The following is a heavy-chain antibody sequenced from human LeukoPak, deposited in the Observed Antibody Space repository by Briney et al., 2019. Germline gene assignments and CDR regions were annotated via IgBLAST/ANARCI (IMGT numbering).Heavy chain of an antibody. D-gene: IGHD2-2*01. CDR3: TRAPHPRCSSSGCYLDY. J-gene: IGHJ4*02. V-gene: IGHV3-49*04. Sequence: GGSLRLSCAASGFTFSSYWMSWVRQAPGKGLEWVGFIQAKAYGGATKYAASVNGRFSISRDDSQSIANLQMNDLKTEDTAVYYCTRAPHPRCSSSGCYLDYWGQGTLVTVSS. CDR1: GFTFSSYW. CDR2: IQAKAYGGAT.